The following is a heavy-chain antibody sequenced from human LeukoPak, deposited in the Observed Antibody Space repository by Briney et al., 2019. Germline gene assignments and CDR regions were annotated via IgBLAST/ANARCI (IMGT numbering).Heavy chain of an antibody. CDR3: AKASGRFGETPSDY. J-gene: IGHJ4*02. CDR1: GFTFSSYA. Sequence: PGGSLRLSCAASGFTFSSYAMSWVRQAPGKGLEWVSAISGSGGSTYYADSVKGRFTISRDNSKNTLYLQMNSLRVEDTAIYYCAKASGRFGETPSDYWGQGTLVTVSS. CDR2: ISGSGGST. D-gene: IGHD3-10*01. V-gene: IGHV3-23*01.